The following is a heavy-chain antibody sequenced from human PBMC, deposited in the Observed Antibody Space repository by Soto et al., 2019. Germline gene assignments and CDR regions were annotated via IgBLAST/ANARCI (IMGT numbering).Heavy chain of an antibody. D-gene: IGHD3-22*01. CDR3: ARVFSSGYYRRFDP. CDR2: IYYSGST. V-gene: IGHV4-31*03. CDR1: GGSISSGGYY. J-gene: IGHJ5*02. Sequence: PSETLSLTCTVSGGSISSGGYYWSWIRQHPGKGLEWIGYIYYSGSTYYNPSLKSRVTISVDTSKNQFSLKLSSVTAADTAVYYCARVFSSGYYRRFDPWGQGTLVTVSS.